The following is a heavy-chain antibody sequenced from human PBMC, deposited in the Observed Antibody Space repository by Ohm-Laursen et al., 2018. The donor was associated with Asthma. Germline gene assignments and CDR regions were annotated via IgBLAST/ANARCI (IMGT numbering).Heavy chain of an antibody. CDR1: GFTFSSYA. V-gene: IGHV3-30-3*01. CDR2: ISYDGSNK. J-gene: IGHJ1*01. CDR3: ARIGPEWELPGREYSLHH. Sequence: SLRLSCTASGFTFSSYAMHWVRQAPGKGLEWVAVISYDGSNKYYADSVKGRFTISRDNSKNTLDLQMNSLGAEDTAVYYCARIGPEWELPGREYSLHHWGQGTQVTVSS. D-gene: IGHD1-26*01.